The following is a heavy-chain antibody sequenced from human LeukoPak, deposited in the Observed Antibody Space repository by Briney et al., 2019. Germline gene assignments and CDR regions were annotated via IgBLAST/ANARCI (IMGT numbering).Heavy chain of an antibody. CDR3: ARHSSSSWYMLGHRWFDP. Sequence: RPSETLSLTCAVYGGSFSGYYWSWIRQPPGKGLEWIGEINHSGSTNYNPSLKSRVTISVDTSKNQFSLKLSSVTAADTAVYYCARHSSSSWYMLGHRWFDPWGQGTLVTVSS. D-gene: IGHD6-13*01. CDR1: GGSFSGYY. CDR2: INHSGST. J-gene: IGHJ5*02. V-gene: IGHV4-34*01.